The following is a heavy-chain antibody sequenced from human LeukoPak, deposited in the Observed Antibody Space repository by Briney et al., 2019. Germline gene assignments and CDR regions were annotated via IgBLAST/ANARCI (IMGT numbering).Heavy chain of an antibody. CDR2: IYTSEST. D-gene: IGHD2-21*01. CDR1: AGSISNYY. Sequence: SETLSLTCTVSAGSISNYYWSSMRQPAGKGLEWIGRIYTSESTNYNPSLKSRVTMSIDTSKNQFSLNLRSVTAADTAVYYCARGSSMIEFFDLWGRGTLVTVSS. V-gene: IGHV4-4*07. J-gene: IGHJ2*01. CDR3: ARGSSMIEFFDL.